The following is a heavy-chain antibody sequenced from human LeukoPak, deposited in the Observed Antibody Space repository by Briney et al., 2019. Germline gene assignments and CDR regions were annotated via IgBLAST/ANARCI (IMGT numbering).Heavy chain of an antibody. V-gene: IGHV3-49*03. CDR2: IRRKGYGGTT. J-gene: IGHJ6*04. CDR1: GFTFGDYS. CDR3: TRDHDFGSGPLDV. Sequence: GGSLRLSCTGSGFTFGDYSMSWFGQAPGKGLEWVGFIRRKGYGGTTEYAASVKGRFTISREDSKSTAYLQMNSLKTEDTAVYYCTRDHDFGSGPLDVWVTGTTVTVSS. D-gene: IGHD3-3*01.